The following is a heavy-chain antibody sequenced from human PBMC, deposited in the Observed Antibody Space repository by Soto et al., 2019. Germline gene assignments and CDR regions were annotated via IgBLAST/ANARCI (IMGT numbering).Heavy chain of an antibody. V-gene: IGHV3-23*01. CDR1: GFTFSSYA. Sequence: GSLRLSCKASGFTFSSYAMSWVRQAPGKGLEWVSSISGSGDNTYYADSVKGRFTFSRDNSKNTLYLQMNSLRAEDTAVYYCAKFGMATTKRSPPYYIDYWGQGALVTVSS. D-gene: IGHD1-1*01. J-gene: IGHJ4*02. CDR3: AKFGMATTKRSPPYYIDY. CDR2: ISGSGDNT.